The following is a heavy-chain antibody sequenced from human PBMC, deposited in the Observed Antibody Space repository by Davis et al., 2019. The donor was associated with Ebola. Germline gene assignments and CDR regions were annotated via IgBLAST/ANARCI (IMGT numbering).Heavy chain of an antibody. CDR2: IKGDGIAT. J-gene: IGHJ4*02. CDR3: AKARSSWTPFDY. Sequence: GESLKISCAASGFTFNNFWMHWVRQVPGKGLVWVARIKGDGIATDYADSVKGRFTISRDNAKNTLYLQMNSLRVDDTAVYYCAKARSSWTPFDYWGQGTLVTVSS. CDR1: GFTFNNFW. D-gene: IGHD6-13*01. V-gene: IGHV3-74*01.